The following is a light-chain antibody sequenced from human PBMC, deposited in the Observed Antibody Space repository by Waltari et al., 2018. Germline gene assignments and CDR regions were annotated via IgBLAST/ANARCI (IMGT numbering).Light chain of an antibody. J-gene: IGLJ3*02. CDR3: STWDHSLRAQV. CDR2: GNS. CDR1: SNNLGRHA. Sequence: HSALTQEASVSGTVGQTVTLSCTGTSNNLGRHAGGWYQQISHAAPKTVMFGNSLPSGIPDRFSGSKSGTTASLTISGLQPEDEADYYCSTWDHSLRAQVFGGGTKLTVL. V-gene: IGLV1-44*01.